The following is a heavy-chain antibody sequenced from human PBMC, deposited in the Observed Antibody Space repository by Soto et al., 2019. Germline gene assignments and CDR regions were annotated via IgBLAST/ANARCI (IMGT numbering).Heavy chain of an antibody. CDR2: ISSAGRT. CDR3: AKAESSYASGWYAY. CDR1: GFTFSSYV. D-gene: IGHD6-19*01. J-gene: IGHJ4*02. Sequence: EVQLLESGGGLVQPGGSLRLSCVASGFTFSSYVMSWVRQAPGKGLEWVSAISSAGRTYYADSVKGRFTISRDNSKNTLYLQMNSLRAEDTAVHYCAKAESSYASGWYAYWGQGTLVTVSS. V-gene: IGHV3-23*01.